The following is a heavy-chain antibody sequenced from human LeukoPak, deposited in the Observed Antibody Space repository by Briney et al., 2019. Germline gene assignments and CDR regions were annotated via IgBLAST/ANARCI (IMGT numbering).Heavy chain of an antibody. Sequence: PGGSLRLSCAASGFTFSSYGMHWVRQAPGKGLEWVAVISYDGSNKYYADSVKGRFTISRDNSKNTLYLQMSSLRAEDTAVYYCAKIPYDSSALWGQGTLVTVSS. CDR2: ISYDGSNK. CDR1: GFTFSSYG. D-gene: IGHD3-22*01. J-gene: IGHJ4*02. V-gene: IGHV3-30*18. CDR3: AKIPYDSSAL.